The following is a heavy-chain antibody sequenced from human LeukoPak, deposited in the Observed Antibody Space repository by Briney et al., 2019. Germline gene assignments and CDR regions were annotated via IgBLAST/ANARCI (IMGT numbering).Heavy chain of an antibody. CDR1: GFTFITYN. CDR3: ARGDYYGSGSYYHDTFDI. Sequence: GGSLRLSCVASGFTFITYNMHWVRQAPGKGLEWVSTISSTSDSYEYYANSVKGRFTISRDNAKNSLYLQMNSLIAEDTAVYYCARGDYYGSGSYYHDTFDIWGQGTMVTVSS. D-gene: IGHD3-10*01. V-gene: IGHV3-21*04. J-gene: IGHJ3*02. CDR2: ISSTSDSYE.